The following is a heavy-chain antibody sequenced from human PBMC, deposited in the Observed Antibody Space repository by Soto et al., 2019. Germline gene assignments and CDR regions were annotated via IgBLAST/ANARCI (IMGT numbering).Heavy chain of an antibody. CDR1: VFTFSSYS. J-gene: IGHJ5*02. CDR2: ISSSSSTI. V-gene: IGHV3-48*01. D-gene: IGHD6-13*01. Sequence: GGSLRLSCAASVFTFSSYSMSWVCQAPGKGLEWVSYISSSSSTIYYADSVKGRFTISRDNAKNSLYLQMNSLRAEDTAVYYCARHPERIAQIGWFDPWGQGTLVTVSS. CDR3: ARHPERIAQIGWFDP.